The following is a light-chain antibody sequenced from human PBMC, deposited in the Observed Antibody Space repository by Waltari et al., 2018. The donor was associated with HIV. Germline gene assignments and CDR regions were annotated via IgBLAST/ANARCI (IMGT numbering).Light chain of an antibody. CDR3: ETWENSLSAGV. V-gene: IGLV1-51*01. Sequence: QSVLTQPPSVSAAPGQKVTICCSGRTSNIGENYVSWYQQLPGTAPKLLIYGYDQRPSGIPDRLSGSKSGTSATLDITGVQSGDGADYYCETWENSLSAGVFGGGTKLTVL. CDR2: GYD. J-gene: IGLJ3*02. CDR1: TSNIGENY.